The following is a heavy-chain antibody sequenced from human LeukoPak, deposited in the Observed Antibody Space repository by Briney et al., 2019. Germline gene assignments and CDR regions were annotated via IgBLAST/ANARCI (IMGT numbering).Heavy chain of an antibody. CDR1: GYTFTSYY. D-gene: IGHD3-10*01. CDR2: INPSGGST. Sequence: ASVKVSCKASGYTFTSYYMHWVRQAPGQGLEWMGIINPSGGSTSYAQKFQGRVTMTRDTSTSTVYMELSRLRCEDTVVHYCARGDRDSTNFDYWGQGTLVTVSS. V-gene: IGHV1-46*01. J-gene: IGHJ4*02. CDR3: ARGDRDSTNFDY.